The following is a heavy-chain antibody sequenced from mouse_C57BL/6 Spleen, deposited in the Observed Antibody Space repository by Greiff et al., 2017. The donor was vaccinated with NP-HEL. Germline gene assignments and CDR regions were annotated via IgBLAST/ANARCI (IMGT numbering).Heavy chain of an antibody. CDR3: ARSKTTVVGGDYAMDY. J-gene: IGHJ4*01. CDR1: GYAFSSSW. Sequence: VQLQQSGPELVKPGASVKISCKASGYAFSSSWMNWVKQRPGKGLEWIGRIYPGDGDTNYNGKFKGKATLTADKSSSTAYMQLSSLTSEDSAVYFCARSKTTVVGGDYAMDYWGQGTSVTVSS. D-gene: IGHD1-1*01. V-gene: IGHV1-82*01. CDR2: IYPGDGDT.